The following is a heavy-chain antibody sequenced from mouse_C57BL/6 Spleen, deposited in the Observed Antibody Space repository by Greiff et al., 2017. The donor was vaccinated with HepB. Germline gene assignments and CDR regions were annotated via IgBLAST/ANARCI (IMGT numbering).Heavy chain of an antibody. J-gene: IGHJ4*01. Sequence: VQLQQSGPELVKPGASVKISCKASGYSFTGYSMNWVNHSPEKSLEWIGEINPSTGGTTYNQKFKGKATLTVDKSSSTAYMQLKSLKSEDSAVYYCARRDGSWDYYAMDYWGQGTSVTVSS. D-gene: IGHD1-1*02. CDR1: GYSFTGYS. CDR3: ARRDGSWDYYAMDY. CDR2: INPSTGGT. V-gene: IGHV1-42*01.